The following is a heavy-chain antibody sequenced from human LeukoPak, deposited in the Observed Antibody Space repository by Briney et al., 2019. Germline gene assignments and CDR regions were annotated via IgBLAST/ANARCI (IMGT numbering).Heavy chain of an antibody. CDR3: ARGTFYFSISRFPLPKKENYYYYYGMDV. CDR2: INHSGST. V-gene: IGHV4-39*07. CDR1: GGSISSSSYY. Sequence: SETLSLTCTVSGGSISSSSYYWGWIRQPPGKGLEWIGEINHSGSTNYNPSLKSRVTISVDTSKNQFSLKLSSVTAADTAVYYCARGTFYFSISRFPLPKKENYYYYYGMDVWGQGTTVTVSS. J-gene: IGHJ6*02. D-gene: IGHD2/OR15-2a*01.